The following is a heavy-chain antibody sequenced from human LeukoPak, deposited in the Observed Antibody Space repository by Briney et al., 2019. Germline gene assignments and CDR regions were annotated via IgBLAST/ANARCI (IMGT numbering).Heavy chain of an antibody. Sequence: GGSLRLSCAASGFTFSTYGMHWVRQAPGKGLEWVSAISGSGGSTYYADSVKGRFTISRDNSKNTLYLQMNSLRAEDTAVYYCAKTLPPVGAADYWGQGTLVTVSS. D-gene: IGHD1-26*01. V-gene: IGHV3-23*01. CDR2: ISGSGGST. CDR3: AKTLPPVGAADY. CDR1: GFTFSTYG. J-gene: IGHJ4*02.